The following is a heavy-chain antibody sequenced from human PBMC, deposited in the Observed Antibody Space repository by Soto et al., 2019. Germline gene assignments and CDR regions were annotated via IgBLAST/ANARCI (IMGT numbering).Heavy chain of an antibody. J-gene: IGHJ4*02. CDR3: ARVGGYYDILTGYPRPLDY. CDR1: GGSFSGYS. Sequence: PSETLSLTCAVYGGSFSGYSWSWIRQPPGKGLEWIGEINHSGSTNYNPSLKSRVTISVDTSKNQFSPKLSSVTAADTAVYYCARVGGYYDILTGYPRPLDYWGQGTLVTVSS. CDR2: INHSGST. V-gene: IGHV4-34*01. D-gene: IGHD3-9*01.